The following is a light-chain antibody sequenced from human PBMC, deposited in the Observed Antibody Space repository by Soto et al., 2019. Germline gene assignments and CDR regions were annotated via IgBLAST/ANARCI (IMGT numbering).Light chain of an antibody. Sequence: EIVLTQSPATLSLSPGERATLSCRASQSVSGDLAWYHHKPGQAPRLLIYDASTRATGIPARFSGSGSGTDFTLTISSLEPEDFAVYYCQQRSNWPPSFGQGTKLEIK. CDR3: QQRSNWPPS. CDR1: QSVSGD. CDR2: DAS. V-gene: IGKV3-11*01. J-gene: IGKJ2*01.